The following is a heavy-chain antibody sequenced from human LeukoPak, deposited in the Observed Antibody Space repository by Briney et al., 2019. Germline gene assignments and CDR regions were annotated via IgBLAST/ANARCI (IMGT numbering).Heavy chain of an antibody. V-gene: IGHV3-33*01. CDR2: IHNDGTQG. D-gene: IGHD3-16*01. Sequence: PGRSLTLSCAASGFTFSRLGMQWVRQAPGKGLEWVAVIHNDGTQGQYADSVKGRFTISKDNSQNTLYLQMNNLRDDDRAVYYCAMEGDEFRGYLDVWGKGTTVTVSS. CDR1: GFTFSRLG. J-gene: IGHJ6*03. CDR3: AMEGDEFRGYLDV.